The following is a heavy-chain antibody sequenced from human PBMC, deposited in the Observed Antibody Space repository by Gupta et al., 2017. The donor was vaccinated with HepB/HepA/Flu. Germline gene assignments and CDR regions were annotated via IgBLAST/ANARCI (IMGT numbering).Heavy chain of an antibody. Sequence: QLQLQESGPGLVKPSETLSLPCTVSGGSISSPLYHWAWIRQPPGNGLEWIGSKFHSGSTFNHPSLKSRVTISVDTSKNHFSLNLSSVTAADTAVYYCASLGDYDNYFDSWGQGTLVTVSS. J-gene: IGHJ4*02. CDR2: KFHSGST. V-gene: IGHV4-39*02. CDR3: ASLGDYDNYFDS. CDR1: GGSISSPLYH. D-gene: IGHD4-17*01.